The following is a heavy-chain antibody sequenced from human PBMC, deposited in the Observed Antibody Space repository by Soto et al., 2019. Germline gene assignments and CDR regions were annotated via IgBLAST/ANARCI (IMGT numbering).Heavy chain of an antibody. V-gene: IGHV3-23*01. Sequence: GGSLRLSCLASGFAFSDFAMTWVRHVPGRGLEWVASLDGAGGSTYYAESVRGRFSISRDNSQNTLFLQMKRLTVDDTAIYYCAAPRDEYGSGVSWFTYGMDIWGQGTTVTVSS. CDR3: AAPRDEYGSGVSWFTYGMDI. CDR2: LDGAGGST. D-gene: IGHD3-10*01. CDR1: GFAFSDFA. J-gene: IGHJ6*02.